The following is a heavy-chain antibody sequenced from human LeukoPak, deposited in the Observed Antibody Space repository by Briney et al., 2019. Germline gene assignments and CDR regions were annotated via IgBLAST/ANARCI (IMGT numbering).Heavy chain of an antibody. CDR1: GGSISSYY. J-gene: IGHJ5*02. CDR3: ARAPKLPNSSGWYTWFDP. D-gene: IGHD6-19*01. V-gene: IGHV4-4*07. Sequence: SETLSLTCTVSGGSISSYYWSWIRQPAGKGLEWIVRIYTSGSTNYNPSLKSRVTMSVDTSKNQFSLKLSSVTAADTAVYYCARAPKLPNSSGWYTWFDPWGQGTLATVSS. CDR2: IYTSGST.